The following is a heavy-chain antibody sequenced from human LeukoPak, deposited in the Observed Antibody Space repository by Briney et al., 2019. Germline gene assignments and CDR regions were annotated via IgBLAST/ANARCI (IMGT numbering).Heavy chain of an antibody. CDR1: GGSISSYY. Sequence: SETLSLTCTVSGGSISSYYWSWIRQSPGKGLEWIGYIYYTGTSYNPSLKSRVTISADTSKNQFSLNLSSVTAADTAVYYCASRKLGNDYWGQGTLVIVSS. D-gene: IGHD7-27*01. CDR3: ASRKLGNDY. V-gene: IGHV4-59*01. CDR2: IYYTGT. J-gene: IGHJ4*02.